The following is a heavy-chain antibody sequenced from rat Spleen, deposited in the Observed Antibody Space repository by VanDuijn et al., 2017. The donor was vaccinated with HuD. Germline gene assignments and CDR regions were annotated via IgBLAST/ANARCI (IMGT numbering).Heavy chain of an antibody. D-gene: IGHD1-1*01. CDR3: ARRYYSGFDY. V-gene: IGHV5-29*01. Sequence: EVQLVESGGGLVQPGRSLKLACAASGFTFSNYGMAWVRQAPTKGLEWVATISYDGVNTYYPDSVKGRFTISRDNAKSTLYLQMNSLRSEDTATYYCARRYYSGFDYWGQGVMVTVSS. CDR2: ISYDGVNT. CDR1: GFTFSNYG. J-gene: IGHJ2*01.